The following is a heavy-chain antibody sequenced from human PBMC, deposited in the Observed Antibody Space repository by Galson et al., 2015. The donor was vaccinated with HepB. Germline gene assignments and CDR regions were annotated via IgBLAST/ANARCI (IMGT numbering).Heavy chain of an antibody. J-gene: IGHJ4*02. Sequence: SLRLSCAASGFTFSSYGMHWVRQAPGKGLEWVAVISYDGSNKYYADSVKGRFTISRDNSKNTLYLQMNSLRAEDTAVYYCAKDRGFRRGYSYGTFFDYWGQGTLVTVSS. V-gene: IGHV3-30*18. CDR2: ISYDGSNK. D-gene: IGHD5-18*01. CDR1: GFTFSSYG. CDR3: AKDRGFRRGYSYGTFFDY.